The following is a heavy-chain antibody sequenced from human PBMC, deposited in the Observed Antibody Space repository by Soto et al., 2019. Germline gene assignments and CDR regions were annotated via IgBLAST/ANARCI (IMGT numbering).Heavy chain of an antibody. V-gene: IGHV1-3*05. Sequence: QVQLVQSGAEEKKPGASVKVSCKASGYTFTSYAMHWVRQAPGQRLEWMGWINAGNGNTKYSQKFQGRVTITRDTSESTAYMELSSLRSEDTAVYYCARDTCSGGSCYRWERYYGMDVWGQGTTVTVSS. CDR2: INAGNGNT. J-gene: IGHJ6*02. CDR1: GYTFTSYA. D-gene: IGHD2-15*01. CDR3: ARDTCSGGSCYRWERYYGMDV.